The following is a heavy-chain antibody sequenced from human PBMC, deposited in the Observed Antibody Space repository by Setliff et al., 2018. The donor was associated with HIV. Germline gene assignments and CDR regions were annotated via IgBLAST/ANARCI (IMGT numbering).Heavy chain of an antibody. V-gene: IGHV1-69*13. Sequence: SVKVSCKASGGIFSSYRISWVRQAPGQGLEYMGGVIPGLGTAYYAQRFQGRVTITADESTSTVYLDLSSLRSEDTAMYYCARDAGYSGTSWNYWGQGTLVTV. D-gene: IGHD5-12*01. CDR3: ARDAGYSGTSWNY. J-gene: IGHJ4*02. CDR2: VIPGLGTA. CDR1: GGIFSSYR.